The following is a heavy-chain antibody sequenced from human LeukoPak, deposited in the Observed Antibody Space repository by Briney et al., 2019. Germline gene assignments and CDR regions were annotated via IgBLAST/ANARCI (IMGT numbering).Heavy chain of an antibody. CDR1: GGSISSSSYY. CDR2: IYYSGST. CDR3: ARVSRFVVVPAAGYFQH. V-gene: IGHV4-39*07. J-gene: IGHJ1*01. Sequence: SETLSLTCTVSGGSISSSSYYWGWIRQPPGKGLEWIGSIYYSGSTYYNPSLKSRVTISVDTSKNQFSPKLSSVTAADTAVYYCARVSRFVVVPAAGYFQHWGQGTLVTVSS. D-gene: IGHD2-2*01.